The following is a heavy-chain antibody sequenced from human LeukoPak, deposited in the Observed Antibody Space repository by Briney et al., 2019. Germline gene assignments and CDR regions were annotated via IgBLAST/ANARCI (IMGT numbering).Heavy chain of an antibody. D-gene: IGHD3-10*01. Sequence: PSETLSLTCTVSGGSISSSSYFWGWIRQPPGKGLEWIGSIYYSGSTYYNPSLKSRVTISVDMSKNQFSMKLSSVTAADTAVYYCASALWFGELELDPWGQGTLVTVSS. CDR2: IYYSGST. J-gene: IGHJ5*02. CDR3: ASALWFGELELDP. V-gene: IGHV4-39*01. CDR1: GGSISSSSYF.